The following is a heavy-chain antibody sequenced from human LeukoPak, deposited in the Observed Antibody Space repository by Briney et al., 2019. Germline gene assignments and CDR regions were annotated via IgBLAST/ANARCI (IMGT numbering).Heavy chain of an antibody. V-gene: IGHV4-59*01. CDR2: IYYSGST. CDR3: ARLVPAARHFDY. J-gene: IGHJ4*01. D-gene: IGHD2-2*01. Sequence: SETLSLTCTVSGGSISSYYWSWIRQPPGKGLEWIGYIYYSGSTNYNPSLKSRVTISVDTSKNQFSLKLSSVTAADRAVYYCARLVPAARHFDYWGQGTLVTVSS. CDR1: GGSISSYY.